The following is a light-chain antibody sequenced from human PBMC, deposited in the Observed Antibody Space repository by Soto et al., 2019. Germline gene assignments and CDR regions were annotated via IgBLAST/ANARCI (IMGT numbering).Light chain of an antibody. CDR2: GAS. J-gene: IGKJ5*01. CDR1: QSISTT. Sequence: EIVLTQSPATLSVSPGERVTLPCRDSQSISTTLGWYQQRPGQAPRLLIYGASTRATGIPARFSGSGSAGEVSITISSLQYDDFSVYYCQQYDSWKRISFGQGTQLEIK. V-gene: IGKV3-15*01. CDR3: QQYDSWKRIS.